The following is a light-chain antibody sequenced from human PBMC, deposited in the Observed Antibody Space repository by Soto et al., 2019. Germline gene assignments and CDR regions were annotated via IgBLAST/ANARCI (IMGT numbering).Light chain of an antibody. CDR1: QSVSSSY. V-gene: IGKV3-20*01. CDR2: GAS. CDR3: QQYGSSPYT. Sequence: EIVLTQSPGTLSLSPVERATLSCRASQSVSSSYLAWYQQKPGQAPRLLIYGASSRATGIPDRFSGSGSGTDFALTISRLEPEDVAVYYCQQYGSSPYTFGQGTKLDIK. J-gene: IGKJ2*01.